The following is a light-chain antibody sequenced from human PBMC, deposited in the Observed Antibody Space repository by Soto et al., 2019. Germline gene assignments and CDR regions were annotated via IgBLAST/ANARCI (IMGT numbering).Light chain of an antibody. Sequence: EVVLTQSPGTLSLSPGERATLSCRASQSVSSYLALYQQKPGQAPRLLIYDASNRATGVPARFSGSGSGTDFTLTISSLEPEDFALYYCQQRNTWPPITFGQGTRLEIK. J-gene: IGKJ5*01. CDR3: QQRNTWPPIT. V-gene: IGKV3-11*01. CDR1: QSVSSY. CDR2: DAS.